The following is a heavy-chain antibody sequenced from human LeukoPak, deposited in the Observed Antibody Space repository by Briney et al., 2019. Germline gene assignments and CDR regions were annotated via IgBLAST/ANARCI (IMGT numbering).Heavy chain of an antibody. CDR1: GFTFSNYW. CDR3: ARSSYSSSSSV. D-gene: IGHD6-6*01. Sequence: HPGGSLRLPCAASGFTFSNYWMTWVRQAPGKGLEWVASINQDGSEKYYVDSVKGRFTISRDNAKNSLYLQMNSLRAEDTAVYYCARSSYSSSSSVWGQGTMVTVSS. J-gene: IGHJ3*01. CDR2: INQDGSEK. V-gene: IGHV3-7*03.